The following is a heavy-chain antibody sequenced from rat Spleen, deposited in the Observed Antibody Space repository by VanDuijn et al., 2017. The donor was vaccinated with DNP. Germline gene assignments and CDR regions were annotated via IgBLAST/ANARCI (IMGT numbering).Heavy chain of an antibody. V-gene: IGHV5-31*01. CDR3: SRRNYGNSLNWFVY. D-gene: IGHD1-11*01. Sequence: EVQLVESGGGLVQPGRSLKLSCVASGFTFNKYWMTWIRQVPGKGLEWVAAITSSGGSTYYPDSVKGRFTISRDNGKTTLYLQMDSLRSEDTATYYCSRRNYGNSLNWFVYWGQGTLVTVSS. CDR2: ITSSGGST. J-gene: IGHJ3*01. CDR1: GFTFNKYW.